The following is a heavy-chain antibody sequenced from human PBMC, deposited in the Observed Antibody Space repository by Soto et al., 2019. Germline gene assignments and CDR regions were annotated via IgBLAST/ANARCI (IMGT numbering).Heavy chain of an antibody. CDR1: GFDSSYYW. V-gene: IGHV3-74*01. Sequence: GGSLRLSCALSGFDSSYYWIQWFRQSPGKGLEWVSRIDPDGTTTNYADSVKGRFSVSRDNAKKTIYLQMNSLTADDTALYYCARGPRPSSAGTRAYWGQGTLVTVSS. D-gene: IGHD1-1*01. J-gene: IGHJ1*01. CDR2: IDPDGTTT. CDR3: ARGPRPSSAGTRAY.